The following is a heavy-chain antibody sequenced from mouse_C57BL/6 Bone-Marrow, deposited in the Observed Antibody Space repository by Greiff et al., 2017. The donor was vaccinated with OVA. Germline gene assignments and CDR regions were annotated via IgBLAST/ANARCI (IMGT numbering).Heavy chain of an antibody. CDR2: IDPETGGT. CDR3: TRWYGSYWYFDV. CDR1: GYTFTDYE. D-gene: IGHD1-1*01. Sequence: QLQQSGAELVRPGASVTLSCKASGYTFTDYEMHWVKQTPVHGLEWIGAIDPETGGTAYNQKFKGKAILTADKSSSTAYMELRSLTSEDSAVYYCTRWYGSYWYFDVWGTGTTVTVSS. V-gene: IGHV1-15*01. J-gene: IGHJ1*03.